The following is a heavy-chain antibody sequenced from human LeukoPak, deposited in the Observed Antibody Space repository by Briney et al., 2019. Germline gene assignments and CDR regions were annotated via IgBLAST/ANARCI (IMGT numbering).Heavy chain of an antibody. D-gene: IGHD5-12*01. J-gene: IGHJ4*02. Sequence: GASVKVSCKASGYAFTGYYMHWVRQAPGQGLEWMGWINPNSGGTNYAQKFQGRVTMTRDTSISTAYMELSRLRSDGTAVYYCARDPGYSGYDYYFDYWGQGTLVTVSS. CDR1: GYAFTGYY. V-gene: IGHV1-2*02. CDR2: INPNSGGT. CDR3: ARDPGYSGYDYYFDY.